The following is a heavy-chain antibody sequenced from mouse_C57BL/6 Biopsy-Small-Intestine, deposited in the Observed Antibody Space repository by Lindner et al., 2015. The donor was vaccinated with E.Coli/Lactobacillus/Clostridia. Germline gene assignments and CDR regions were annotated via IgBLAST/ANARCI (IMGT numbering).Heavy chain of an antibody. J-gene: IGHJ4*01. CDR3: ARWLLRGFYYAMDY. CDR2: IYPNNGGT. V-gene: IGHV1-34*02. CDR1: GYTFTDYN. Sequence: VQLQESGPELVKPGASVKISRKASGYTFTDYNMDWVKQSHGKSLEWIGYIYPNNGGTGYNEKFKSKATLTVDKSSSTAYMELHSLTSEDSAVYYCARWLLRGFYYAMDYWGQGTSVTVSS. D-gene: IGHD2-3*01.